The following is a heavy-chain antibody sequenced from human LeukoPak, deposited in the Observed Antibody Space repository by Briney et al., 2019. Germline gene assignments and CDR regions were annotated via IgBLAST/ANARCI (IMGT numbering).Heavy chain of an antibody. CDR1: GYSFTSYW. J-gene: IGHJ4*02. V-gene: IGHV5-51*01. CDR2: IYPYDSDT. CDR3: ASLRGDGSESSTVRAANY. Sequence: GESLKILCWSSGYSFTSYWNGWVRQMPGEGVVWMGMIYPYDSDTRYSPSLQGQVTISADKSKNPVFLQWSSLKASDTAMDYCASLRGDGSESSTVRAANYWGQGNLVTVSS. D-gene: IGHD3-10*01.